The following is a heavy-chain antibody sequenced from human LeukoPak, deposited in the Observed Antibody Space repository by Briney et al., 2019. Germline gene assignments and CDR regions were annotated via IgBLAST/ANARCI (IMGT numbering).Heavy chain of an antibody. V-gene: IGHV3-15*01. D-gene: IGHD3-3*01. Sequence: PGRSLRLSCALSGFTLSNAWMSWVRQAHGKGLEWVGRNKNQTDGGTTDYAAPVKGRFTISRDDSKNTLYLQMNSLKTEDTAVYYCTTEEWRNHWGQGTRVTVFS. CDR3: TTEEWRNH. J-gene: IGHJ5*02. CDR2: NKNQTDGGTT. CDR1: GFTLSNAW.